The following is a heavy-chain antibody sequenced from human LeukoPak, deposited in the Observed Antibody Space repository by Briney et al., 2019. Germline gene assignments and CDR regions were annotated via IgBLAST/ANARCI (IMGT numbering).Heavy chain of an antibody. CDR3: ARDLDIVVVAAALRHYGLDV. Sequence: ASVKVSCQAAGYTFTSYGISWVRQAPGQGLEWMGWISPFNGNTNYAQKVQGRVTMTTDTSTSTVYMELRSLRSDYADFYTCARDLDIVVVAAALRHYGLDVWGQGTTVTVSS. V-gene: IGHV1-18*01. J-gene: IGHJ6*02. CDR2: ISPFNGNT. D-gene: IGHD2-15*01. CDR1: GYTFTSYG.